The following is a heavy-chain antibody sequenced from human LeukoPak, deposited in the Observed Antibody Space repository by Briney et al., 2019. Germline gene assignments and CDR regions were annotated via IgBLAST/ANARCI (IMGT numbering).Heavy chain of an antibody. D-gene: IGHD6-25*01. CDR2: IYYSGST. CDR1: GGSISSYY. V-gene: IGHV4-59*12. Sequence: PSETLSLTCTVSGGSISSYYWSWIRQPPGKGLEWIGYIYYSGSTNYNPSLKSRVTISVDTSKNQFSLRLSSVTAADTAVYYCARDQIAARAYYFDYWGQGTLVTVSS. CDR3: ARDQIAARAYYFDY. J-gene: IGHJ4*02.